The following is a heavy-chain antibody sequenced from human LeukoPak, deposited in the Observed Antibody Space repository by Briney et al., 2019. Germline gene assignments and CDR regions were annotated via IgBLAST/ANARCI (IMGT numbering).Heavy chain of an antibody. CDR3: ARTCAPSSGYCYYYYGMDV. V-gene: IGHV3-66*01. Sequence: GGSLRLSCAASGFTVSSNYMSWVRQAPGKGLEWVSVIYSGGSTYYADSVKGRFTISRDNSKNTLYLKMNSLRAEDTAVYYCARTCAPSSGYCYYYYGMDVWRQGTKVTVSS. J-gene: IGHJ6*02. CDR2: IYSGGST. D-gene: IGHD3-22*01. CDR1: GFTVSSNY.